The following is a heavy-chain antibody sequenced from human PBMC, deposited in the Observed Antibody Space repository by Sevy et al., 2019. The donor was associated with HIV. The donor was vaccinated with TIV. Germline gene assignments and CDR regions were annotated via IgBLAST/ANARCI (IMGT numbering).Heavy chain of an antibody. J-gene: IGHJ6*02. D-gene: IGHD2-8*02. CDR1: GGSVSSGSYY. CDR2: IYYSGST. CDR3: AREPVGCTGGVCYGSYYGMDV. Sequence: SETLSLTCTVSGGSVSSGSYYWSWIRQPPGKGLEWIGYIYYSGSTNYNPSLKSRVTISVDTSKNQFSLKLSSVTAADTAVYYCAREPVGCTGGVCYGSYYGMDVWGQGTTVTVSS. V-gene: IGHV4-61*01.